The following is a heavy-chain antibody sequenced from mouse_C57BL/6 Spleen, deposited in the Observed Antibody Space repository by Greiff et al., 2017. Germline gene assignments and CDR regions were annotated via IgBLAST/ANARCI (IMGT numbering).Heavy chain of an antibody. Sequence: EVQLQQSGAELVRPGASVKLSCTASGFNIKDYYMHWVKQRPEQGLEWIGRIDPEDGDTEYAPKFQGKATMTADTSSNTAYLQLSSLTSEDTAVYYCTTTMVTTAYFDYWGQGTTLTVSS. CDR2: IDPEDGDT. CDR3: TTTMVTTAYFDY. V-gene: IGHV14-1*01. J-gene: IGHJ2*01. CDR1: GFNIKDYY. D-gene: IGHD2-2*01.